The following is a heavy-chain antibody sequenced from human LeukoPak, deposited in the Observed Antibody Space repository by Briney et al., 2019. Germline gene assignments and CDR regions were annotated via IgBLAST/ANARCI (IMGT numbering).Heavy chain of an antibody. Sequence: ASVKVPCKVSGYTLTELSMHWVRQAPGKGLEWMGGFDPEDGETIYAQKFQGRVTMTEDTSTDTAYMELSSLRSEDTAVYYCATRRISSWAPFDYWGQGTLATVSS. V-gene: IGHV1-24*01. CDR3: ATRRISSWAPFDY. CDR2: FDPEDGET. D-gene: IGHD6-13*01. CDR1: GYTLTELS. J-gene: IGHJ4*02.